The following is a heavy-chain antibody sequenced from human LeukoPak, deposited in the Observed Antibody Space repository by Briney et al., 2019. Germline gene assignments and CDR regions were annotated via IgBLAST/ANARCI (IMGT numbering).Heavy chain of an antibody. V-gene: IGHV3-30*04. CDR2: ISCDGSNK. CDR3: ARGEGLVTDFDY. D-gene: IGHD4-23*01. Sequence: PGRSLRLSCAASGFTFSSYAMHWVRQAPGKGLEWVAVISCDGSNKYYADSVKGRFTISRDDSKNTLYLQMNSLRAEDTAVYYCARGEGLVTDFDYWGQGTLVTVSS. CDR1: GFTFSSYA. J-gene: IGHJ4*02.